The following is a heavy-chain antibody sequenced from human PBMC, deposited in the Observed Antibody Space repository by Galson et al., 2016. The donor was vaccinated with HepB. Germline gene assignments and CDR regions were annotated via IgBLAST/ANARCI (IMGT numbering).Heavy chain of an antibody. D-gene: IGHD1-26*01. Sequence: SVKVSCKASGVTLSSNAVSWVRQAPGQGLELMGGIIPILGTAHYAQKFQGTGTITADESTRAAYMELSSLRPEDTALYYCSKEQHRGTGASYYGMDVWGQGTTVTVSS. J-gene: IGHJ6*02. CDR1: GVTLSSNA. CDR3: SKEQHRGTGASYYGMDV. V-gene: IGHV1-69*13. CDR2: IIPILGTA.